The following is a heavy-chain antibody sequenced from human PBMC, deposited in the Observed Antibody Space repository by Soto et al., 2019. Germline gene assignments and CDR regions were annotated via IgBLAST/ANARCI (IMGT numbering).Heavy chain of an antibody. J-gene: IGHJ6*03. CDR3: AREASVCGGDCYYCYYYMDV. V-gene: IGHV1-3*01. CDR1: GYTFTSYA. CDR2: INAGNGNT. Sequence: ASVKVSCKASGYTFTSYAMHWVRQAPGQRLEWMGWINAGNGNTKYSQKFQDRVTITRDTSASTAYMELSSLRSEDTAVYYCAREASVCGGDCYYCYYYMDVWGKGTTVTVSS. D-gene: IGHD2-21*02.